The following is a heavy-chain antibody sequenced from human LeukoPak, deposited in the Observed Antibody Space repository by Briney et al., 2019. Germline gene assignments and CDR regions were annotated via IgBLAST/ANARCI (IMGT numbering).Heavy chain of an antibody. CDR2: IYYSGST. D-gene: IGHD2-2*01. CDR1: GGSISSSSYY. Sequence: PSETLSLTCTVSGGSISSSSYYWGWIRQPPGKGLEWIGSIYYSGSTYYNPSLKSRVTISVDTSKNQFSLKLSSVTAADTAVYYCARPDIVVVPAAPPGQDAFDIWGQGTMVTVSS. CDR3: ARPDIVVVPAAPPGQDAFDI. J-gene: IGHJ3*02. V-gene: IGHV4-39*01.